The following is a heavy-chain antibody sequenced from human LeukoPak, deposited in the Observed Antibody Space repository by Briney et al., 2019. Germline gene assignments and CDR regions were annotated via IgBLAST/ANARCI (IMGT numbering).Heavy chain of an antibody. Sequence: ASVKVSCKASGYTFTSYGISWVRQAPGQGLEWMGWISTYNGNTNYAQKLQGRVTMTTDTSTSTAYMELRSLRSDDTAVYYCARAWEFDYVWGSYRREFRFDYWGQGTLVTVSS. V-gene: IGHV1-18*01. CDR2: ISTYNGNT. CDR3: ARAWEFDYVWGSYRREFRFDY. D-gene: IGHD3-16*02. J-gene: IGHJ4*02. CDR1: GYTFTSYG.